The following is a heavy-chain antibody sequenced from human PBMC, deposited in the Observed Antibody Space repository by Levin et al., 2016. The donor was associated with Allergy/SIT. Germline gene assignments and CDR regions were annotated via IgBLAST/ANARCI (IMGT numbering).Heavy chain of an antibody. D-gene: IGHD2-2*02. J-gene: IGHJ3*02. CDR2: IKSKTDGGTT. V-gene: IGHV3-15*01. CDR3: TTGVYCSSTSCYTDAFDI. Sequence: WIRQPPGKGLEWVGRIKSKTDGGTTDYAAPVKGRFTISRDDSKNTLYLQMNSLKTEDTAVYYCTTGVYCSSTSCYTDAFDIWGQGTMVTVSS.